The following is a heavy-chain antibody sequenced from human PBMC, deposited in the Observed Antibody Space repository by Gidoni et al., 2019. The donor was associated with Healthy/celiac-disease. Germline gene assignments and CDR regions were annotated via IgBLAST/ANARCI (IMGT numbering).Heavy chain of an antibody. J-gene: IGHJ3*02. CDR1: GFTFSDYY. CDR2: ISSSSSYT. CDR3: ARGVTYYYDSSGYYGTYDAFDI. D-gene: IGHD3-22*01. Sequence: QVQLVESGGGLVKPGGSLRLSCAASGFTFSDYYMSWIRQAPGKGLEWVSYISSSSSYTNYADSVKGRFTISRDNAKNSLYLQMNSLRAEDTAVYYCARGVTYYYDSSGYYGTYDAFDIWGQGTMVTVSS. V-gene: IGHV3-11*06.